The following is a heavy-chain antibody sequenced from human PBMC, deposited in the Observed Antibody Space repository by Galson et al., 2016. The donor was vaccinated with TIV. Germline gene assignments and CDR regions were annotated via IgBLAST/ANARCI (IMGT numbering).Heavy chain of an antibody. CDR3: ATDRNTAMDTFHFYYGMDV. D-gene: IGHD5-18*01. CDR2: FIPLFDTA. V-gene: IGHV1-69*13. Sequence: SVKVSCKASGGSFSGFVFNWVRQAPGQGLEWMGGFIPLFDTANYAQKFHGRVTITAAESTGTAYTELSSLTSEDTAVYYCATDRNTAMDTFHFYYGMDVWGQGTTVTVSS. CDR1: GGSFSGFV. J-gene: IGHJ6*02.